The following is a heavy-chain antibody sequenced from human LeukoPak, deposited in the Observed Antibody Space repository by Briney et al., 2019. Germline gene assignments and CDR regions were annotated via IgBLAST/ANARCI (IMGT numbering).Heavy chain of an antibody. J-gene: IGHJ4*02. Sequence: PSETLSLTCTVSGGXISSYYCSWIRQPAGKGLEWIGRIYTSGSTNYNPSLKSRVTMSVDTSKNQFSLKLSSVTAADTAVYYCARVEYSGSYSDYWGQGTLVTVSS. D-gene: IGHD1-26*01. V-gene: IGHV4-4*07. CDR1: GGXISSYY. CDR2: IYTSGST. CDR3: ARVEYSGSYSDY.